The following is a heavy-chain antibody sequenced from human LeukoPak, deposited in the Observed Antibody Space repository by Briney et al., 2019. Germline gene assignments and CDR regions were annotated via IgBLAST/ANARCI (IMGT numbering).Heavy chain of an antibody. Sequence: SETLSLTCIVYGWSFSGYYWSWIRQPPGKGLEWVGEINHSGSTNYNPSLESRVTISVDTSKNQFSLKLNSVTAADTAVYYWARGGTGHLDYWGQGTLVTVSS. J-gene: IGHJ4*02. V-gene: IGHV4-34*01. CDR1: GWSFSGYY. CDR3: ARGGTGHLDY. CDR2: INHSGST. D-gene: IGHD7-27*01.